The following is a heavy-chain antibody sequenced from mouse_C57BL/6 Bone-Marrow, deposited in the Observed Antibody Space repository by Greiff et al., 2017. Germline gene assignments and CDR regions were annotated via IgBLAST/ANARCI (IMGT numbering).Heavy chain of an antibody. Sequence: EVKLVESEGGLVQPGSSMKLSCTASGFTFSDYYMAWVRQVPETGLEWVANINYDGSSTYYLDSLKSRFIISRDNAKNILYLQMSSLKSEDTATYYCARDRGITTVVDYYAMDYWGQGTSVTVSS. CDR2: INYDGSST. CDR3: ARDRGITTVVDYYAMDY. D-gene: IGHD1-1*01. CDR1: GFTFSDYY. J-gene: IGHJ4*01. V-gene: IGHV5-16*01.